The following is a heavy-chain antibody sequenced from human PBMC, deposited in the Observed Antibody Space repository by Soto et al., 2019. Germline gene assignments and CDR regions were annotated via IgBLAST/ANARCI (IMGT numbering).Heavy chain of an antibody. CDR1: GYTFTSYA. CDR3: ARMTTLYSYYYYGMDV. V-gene: IGHV1-3*01. Sequence: QVQLVQSGAEVKKPGASVKVSCKASGYTFTSYAMHWVRQAPGQRLEWMGWINAGNGNTKYSQKFQGRVTITRDTSASTAYMELSSLRSEDTAVYYCARMTTLYSYYYYGMDVWGQGTTVTVSS. CDR2: INAGNGNT. D-gene: IGHD4-4*01. J-gene: IGHJ6*02.